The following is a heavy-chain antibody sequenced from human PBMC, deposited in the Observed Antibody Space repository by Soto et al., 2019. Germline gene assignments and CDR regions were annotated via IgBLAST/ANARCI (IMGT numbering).Heavy chain of an antibody. CDR2: IIPIFGTA. Sequence: ASVKVSCKASGGTFSSYAISWVRQAPGQGLEWMGGIIPIFGTANYAQKFEGRVTTTADESTSTAYMELSSLRSEDTAVYYCARAVAVAAAAWFDPWGQGTLVTVSS. J-gene: IGHJ5*02. D-gene: IGHD6-19*01. V-gene: IGHV1-69*13. CDR3: ARAVAVAAAAWFDP. CDR1: GGTFSSYA.